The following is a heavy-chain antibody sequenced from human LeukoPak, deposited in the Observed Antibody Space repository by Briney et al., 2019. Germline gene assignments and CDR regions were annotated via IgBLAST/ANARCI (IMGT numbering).Heavy chain of an antibody. CDR2: IYHSGST. J-gene: IGHJ6*03. V-gene: IGHV4-38-2*02. Sequence: SETLSLTCTVSGYSISSGYYWGWIRQPPGKGPEWIGSIYHSGSTYYNPSLKSRVTISVDTSKNQFSLKLSSVTAADTAVYYCARGGGTAFPTVDYYYMDVWGKGTTVTVSS. CDR3: ARGGGTAFPTVDYYYMDV. CDR1: GYSISSGYY. D-gene: IGHD3-3*02.